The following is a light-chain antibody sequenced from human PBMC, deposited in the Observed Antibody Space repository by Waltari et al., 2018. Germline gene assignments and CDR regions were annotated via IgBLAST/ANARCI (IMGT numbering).Light chain of an antibody. Sequence: EIVMTQSPATLSVSPGERATLSCRASQRVSSNLAWYQQKPGQAPRLLIYGASTRATGIPARFSGSGSGTEFTLTISSLQPEDFATYYCQQAHSFPITFGQGTRLEIK. CDR3: QQAHSFPIT. CDR1: QRVSSN. J-gene: IGKJ5*01. CDR2: GAS. V-gene: IGKV3-15*01.